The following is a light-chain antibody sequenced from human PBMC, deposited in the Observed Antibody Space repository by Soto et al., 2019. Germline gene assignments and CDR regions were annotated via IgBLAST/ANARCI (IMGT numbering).Light chain of an antibody. CDR1: QSVSSSY. CDR3: QQYNNWPT. CDR2: GAS. J-gene: IGKJ1*01. Sequence: EIVLTQSPGTLSLSPWERATLSCRASQSVSSSYLAWYQQKPGQAPRLLIYGASTRATGIPARFSGSGSGTEFTLTISSLQSEDFAVYYCQQYNNWPTFGQGTKVDI. V-gene: IGKV3-15*01.